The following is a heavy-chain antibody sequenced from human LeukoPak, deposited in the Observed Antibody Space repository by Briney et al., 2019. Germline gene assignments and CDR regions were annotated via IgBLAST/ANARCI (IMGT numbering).Heavy chain of an antibody. CDR2: ISWNSGSI. CDR3: ARVFPEPSIAAAALFDY. Sequence: GRSLRLSCAASGFTFDDYAMHWVRQAPGKGLEWVSGISWNSGSIGYADSVKGRFTISRDSAKNSLYLQMNSLRAEDTAVYYCARVFPEPSIAAAALFDYWGQGTLVTVSS. V-gene: IGHV3-9*01. CDR1: GFTFDDYA. D-gene: IGHD6-13*01. J-gene: IGHJ4*02.